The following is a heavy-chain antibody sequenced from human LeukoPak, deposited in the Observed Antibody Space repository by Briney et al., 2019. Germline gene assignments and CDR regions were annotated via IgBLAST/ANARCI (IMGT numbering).Heavy chain of an antibody. CDR2: INHSGST. V-gene: IGHV4-34*01. Sequence: SETLSLTCAVYGGSFSGYYWSWIRQPPGRGLEWIGEINHSGSTNYNPSLKSRVTISVDTSKNQFSLKLSSVTAADTAVYYCVRGSKSVFAWGQGTLVTVSS. CDR3: VRGSKSVFA. J-gene: IGHJ4*02. D-gene: IGHD3-16*01. CDR1: GGSFSGYY.